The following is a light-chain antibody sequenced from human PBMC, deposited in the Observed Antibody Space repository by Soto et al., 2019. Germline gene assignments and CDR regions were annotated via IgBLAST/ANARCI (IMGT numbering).Light chain of an antibody. CDR3: QSYDNSLSGSWI. Sequence: QSVLTQPPSVSGAPGLRVTISCTGNSANIGAGYDVPWYQQLPGTAPKLLIYGDNNRPSGVPDRFSGSKSGTSASLAITGLQAEDEADYYCQSYDNSLSGSWIFGGGTQLTVL. CDR2: GDN. CDR1: SANIGAGYD. V-gene: IGLV1-40*01. J-gene: IGLJ2*01.